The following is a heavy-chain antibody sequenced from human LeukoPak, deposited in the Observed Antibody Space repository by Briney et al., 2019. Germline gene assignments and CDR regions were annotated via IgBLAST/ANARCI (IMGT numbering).Heavy chain of an antibody. CDR1: GLTFGSYT. J-gene: IGHJ4*02. D-gene: IGHD3-16*01. CDR3: ATSMGGGNIDY. CDR2: ITATGSRT. V-gene: IGHV3-23*01. Sequence: GGSLRLSCAASGLTFGSYTMSWVRQAPGKGLEWVSGITATGSRTYYADSVKGRFTISRDSSKNTLYLQLNSLRVDDTAVYYCATSMGGGNIDYWGQGTLVTVSS.